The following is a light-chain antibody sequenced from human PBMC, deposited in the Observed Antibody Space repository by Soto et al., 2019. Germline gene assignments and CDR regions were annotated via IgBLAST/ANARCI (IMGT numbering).Light chain of an antibody. V-gene: IGKV3-20*01. CDR3: QQYGNSTWT. CDR1: QNVRSPY. Sequence: ESVWTQSPGTLSLSPGERATLSGRASQNVRSPYLAWYQQKPGQSPRLLLYAASSRAAGMPDSFSGSESVTNFKITISILEPEDNAVYYWQQYGNSTWTFGQGTKV. CDR2: AAS. J-gene: IGKJ1*01.